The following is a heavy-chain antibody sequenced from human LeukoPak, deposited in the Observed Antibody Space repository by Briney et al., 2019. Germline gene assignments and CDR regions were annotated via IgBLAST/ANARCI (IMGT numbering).Heavy chain of an antibody. V-gene: IGHV1-46*01. J-gene: IGHJ4*02. Sequence: ASVKVSCKASGYTFTSYYMHWVRQAPGQGLEWMGMINPSGGSTSYAQKFQGRVTMTRDMSTSTVYMELSSLRSEDTAVYYCARDSGGGGGSLYDSSGDYWGKLFDYWGQGTLVTVSS. D-gene: IGHD3-22*01. CDR2: INPSGGST. CDR3: ARDSGGGGGSLYDSSGDYWGKLFDY. CDR1: GYTFTSYY.